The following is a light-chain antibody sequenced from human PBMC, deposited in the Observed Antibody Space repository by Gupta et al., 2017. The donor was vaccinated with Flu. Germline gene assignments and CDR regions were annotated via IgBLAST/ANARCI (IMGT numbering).Light chain of an antibody. CDR1: EGIGIY. CDR3: QQDENYPGT. CDR2: TTS. V-gene: IGKV1-8*01. J-gene: IGKJ5*01. Sequence: PVSLSAYVGDSVTITCRASEGIGIYLAWYQQQPGKAPKLLIYTTSTLEHGVPSRFSGSGSGTDFTLTITLLESEDFATYYCQQDENYPGTFGQGTQLEIK.